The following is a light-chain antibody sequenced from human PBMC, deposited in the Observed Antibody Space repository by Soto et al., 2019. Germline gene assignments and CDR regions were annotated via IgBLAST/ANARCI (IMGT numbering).Light chain of an antibody. CDR1: SSDVGGYDY. V-gene: IGLV2-8*01. J-gene: IGLJ1*01. CDR3: SSYTGGNPSYV. Sequence: QSALTQPTSASLSPGQSVTISCTGTSSDVGGYDYVSWYQQHPGKAPKLMIYEVTIRPSGVSDRFSGSKSGNTASLTVSGLQAEDEADYYCSSYTGGNPSYVFGTGTKVTVL. CDR2: EVT.